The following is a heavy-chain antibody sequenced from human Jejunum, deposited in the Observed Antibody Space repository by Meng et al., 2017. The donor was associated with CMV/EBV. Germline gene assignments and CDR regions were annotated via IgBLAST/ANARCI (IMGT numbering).Heavy chain of an antibody. V-gene: IGHV4-4*07. Sequence: QVQLQGSGPGVVKPSETLSLACTVSGGSFTTYYWSWIRQRAGKGLGWIGRIITSGSTNYNPSLRSRVIMSVDTSKNQFFLKLRSVTAADTAVYFCAKGYGNSFEYWGQGSLVTVSS. CDR1: GGSFTTYY. J-gene: IGHJ4*02. CDR3: AKGYGNSFEY. D-gene: IGHD3-16*01. CDR2: IITSGST.